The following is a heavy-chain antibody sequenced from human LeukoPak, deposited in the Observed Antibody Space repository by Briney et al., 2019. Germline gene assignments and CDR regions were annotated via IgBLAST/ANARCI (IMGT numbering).Heavy chain of an antibody. CDR1: GGSISSCY. V-gene: IGHV4-59*01. J-gene: IGHJ6*03. D-gene: IGHD3-3*01. Sequence: SETLSLTCTVSGGSISSCYWSWIRQPPGKGLEWIGYIYYSGSTNYNPSLKSRVTISVDTSNNQFSLKLSSVTAADTAVYYCAGESPTYDFWSGYYRTDYYYYMDVWGKGTTVTVSS. CDR3: AGESPTYDFWSGYYRTDYYYYMDV. CDR2: IYYSGST.